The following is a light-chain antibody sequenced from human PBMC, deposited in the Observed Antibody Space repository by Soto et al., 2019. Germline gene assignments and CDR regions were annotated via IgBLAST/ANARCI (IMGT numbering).Light chain of an antibody. CDR1: NSDVGGYTD. CDR2: DVS. CDR3: SSYTSSSTPYV. J-gene: IGLJ1*01. Sequence: QSVLTQPASVSGSPGQSITISCTGTNSDVGGYTDVSWYQQHPGKAPKLMIYDVSNRPSGVSNRFSGSKSGNTASLTISGLQADDEADYYCSSYTSSSTPYVFGPGTKVTVL. V-gene: IGLV2-14*03.